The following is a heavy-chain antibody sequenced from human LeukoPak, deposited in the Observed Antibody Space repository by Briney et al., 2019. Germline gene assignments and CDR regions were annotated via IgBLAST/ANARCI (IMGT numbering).Heavy chain of an antibody. J-gene: IGHJ4*02. CDR3: ARDCPSDYYDSSGCFDY. V-gene: IGHV4-59*01. Sequence: PSETLSLTCTVSGGSISSYYWSWLRQPPGKGLEWVGYIYYSGSTNYHPSLKSRVTISVDTSKNQFSLKLSSVTAADTAVYYCARDCPSDYYDSSGCFDYWGQGTLVTVSS. CDR1: GGSISSYY. CDR2: IYYSGST. D-gene: IGHD3-22*01.